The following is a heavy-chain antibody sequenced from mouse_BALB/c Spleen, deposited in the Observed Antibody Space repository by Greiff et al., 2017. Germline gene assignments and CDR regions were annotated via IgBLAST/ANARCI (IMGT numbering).Heavy chain of an antibody. V-gene: IGHV14-4*02. CDR3: YAPMITETYYAMDY. CDR1: GFNIKDYY. CDR2: IDPENGDT. J-gene: IGHJ4*01. D-gene: IGHD2-4*01. Sequence: EVQLQQSGAELVRSGASVKLSCTASGFNIKDYYMHWVKQRPEQGLEWIGWIDPENGDTEYAPKFQGKATMTADTSSNTAYLQLSSLTSEDTAVYYCYAPMITETYYAMDYWGQGTSVTVSA.